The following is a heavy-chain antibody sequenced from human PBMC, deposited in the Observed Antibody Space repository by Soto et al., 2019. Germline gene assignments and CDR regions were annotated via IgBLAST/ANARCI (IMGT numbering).Heavy chain of an antibody. Sequence: QLQLQESGPGLVKPSETLSLTCTVSGGSISSSSSYWGWIRQPPGKGLEWLWYIYYSGSNNFNPAPNRRVSFSVDTSKNQVSLNLISLTAADTAVDYCARQPLGAAKVTSVINWLDPRGQGTLVTVSS. D-gene: IGHD4-17*01. J-gene: IGHJ5*02. CDR1: GGSISSSSSY. V-gene: IGHV4-39*01. CDR3: ARQPLGAAKVTSVINWLDP. CDR2: IYYSGSN.